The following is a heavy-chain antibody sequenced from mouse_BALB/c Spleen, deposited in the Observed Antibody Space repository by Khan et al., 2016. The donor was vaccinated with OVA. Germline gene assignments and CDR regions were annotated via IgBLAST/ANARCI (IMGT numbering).Heavy chain of an antibody. D-gene: IGHD1-1*01. J-gene: IGHJ3*01. CDR1: GYTFTSYW. CDR2: INPSTGYT. Sequence: VQLQESGAELAKPGASVKMSCKASGYTFTSYWMHWVKQRPGQGLEWIGYINPSTGYTEYNQRFKEKATLTADNSSSTAYMQLSSLTSEESAVYYCANHGSSSAWLTYWGQGTLVTVSA. V-gene: IGHV1-7*01. CDR3: ANHGSSSAWLTY.